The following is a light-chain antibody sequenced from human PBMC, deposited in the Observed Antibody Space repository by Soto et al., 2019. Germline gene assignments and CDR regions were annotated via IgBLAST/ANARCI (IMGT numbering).Light chain of an antibody. V-gene: IGLV2-14*01. CDR2: EVT. Sequence: QSVLTQPASVSGSPGQSITISCTGTSSDIGAYDYVSWFQQHPDKAPKLMISEVTNRPSGVSDRFSGSKSGNAASLTISGLQAEDEAYYYCSSYTSSSTHVFGPGTKVTVL. CDR3: SSYTSSSTHV. J-gene: IGLJ1*01. CDR1: SSDIGAYDY.